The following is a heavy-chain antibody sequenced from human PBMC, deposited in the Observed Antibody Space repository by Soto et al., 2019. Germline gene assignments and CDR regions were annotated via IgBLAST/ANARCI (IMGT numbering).Heavy chain of an antibody. CDR1: GYTFTNYS. V-gene: IGHV1-3*04. J-gene: IGHJ5*02. CDR3: ARAGNCHITTCFLGWLDP. Sequence: EASVKVSCKASGYTFTNYSMHWVRQAPGQRLEWMGWINTDNGKTRDSQRFQGRVTLTRDTSANTVYMELSSLTHEDTAVYYCARAGNCHITTCFLGWLDPWGQGTLVTVSS. D-gene: IGHD2-2*01. CDR2: INTDNGKT.